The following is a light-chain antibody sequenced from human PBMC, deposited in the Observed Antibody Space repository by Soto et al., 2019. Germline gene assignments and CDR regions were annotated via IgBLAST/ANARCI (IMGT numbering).Light chain of an antibody. J-gene: IGKJ5*01. Sequence: DIQMTQSPSTLPASVGDRVTISCRASQSFSNNLNWYQQKAGKAPKLLIYGASSLQSGVPSRFSGSGSGTDFTLTISSLQPEDFATYYCQQLHDYPITFGQGTRLEIK. CDR2: GAS. CDR1: QSFSNN. CDR3: QQLHDYPIT. V-gene: IGKV1-17*01.